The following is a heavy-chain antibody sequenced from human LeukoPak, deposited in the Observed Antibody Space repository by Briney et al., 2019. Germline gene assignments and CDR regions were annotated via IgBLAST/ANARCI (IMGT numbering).Heavy chain of an antibody. CDR3: ARDSSERWLQFRFDP. CDR2: IYYSGST. J-gene: IGHJ5*02. CDR1: GGSITNYY. Sequence: SETLSLTCIVSGGSITNYYWNWIRQPPGKGLEWIGYIYYSGSTNYNPSLKSRVTISVDTSRNQFSLKLTSVTAADTAVYYCARDSSERWLQFRFDPWGQGALVTVSS. V-gene: IGHV4-59*01. D-gene: IGHD5-24*01.